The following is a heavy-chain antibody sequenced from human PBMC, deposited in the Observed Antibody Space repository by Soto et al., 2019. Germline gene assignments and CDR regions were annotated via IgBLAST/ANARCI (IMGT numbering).Heavy chain of an antibody. CDR2: ISSSGSKM. Sequence: GGSLRLSCAASGFTFRNFEMNWVRQVPGKGLEWIAYISSSGSKMYYADTVKGRFIVSRDNTHDSLFLEMNNLRDEDSGVYYCARDSIAAPNWFDPWGQGTLVTVSS. J-gene: IGHJ5*02. V-gene: IGHV3-48*03. D-gene: IGHD2-15*01. CDR3: ARDSIAAPNWFDP. CDR1: GFTFRNFE.